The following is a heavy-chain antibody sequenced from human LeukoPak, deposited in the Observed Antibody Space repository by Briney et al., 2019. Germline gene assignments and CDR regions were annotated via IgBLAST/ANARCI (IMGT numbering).Heavy chain of an antibody. J-gene: IGHJ4*02. CDR1: GFTFSSYA. D-gene: IGHD3-16*02. Sequence: PGGSLRLSCAGSGFTFSSYAMSWVRQAPGKGLEWVSAISGSGGSTYYADSVKGRFTISRDNSKNTLYLQMNSLRAEDTAVYYCAKDSKITFGGVIVILPFDYWGQGTLVTVSS. V-gene: IGHV3-23*01. CDR2: ISGSGGST. CDR3: AKDSKITFGGVIVILPFDY.